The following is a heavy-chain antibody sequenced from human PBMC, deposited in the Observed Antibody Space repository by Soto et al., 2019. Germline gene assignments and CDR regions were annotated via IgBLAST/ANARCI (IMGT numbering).Heavy chain of an antibody. CDR3: ARAPVGLDTISYFDY. J-gene: IGHJ4*02. CDR2: IYNGGST. Sequence: PSETLSLTCTVSGDSVSCVGFHWAWLRRPPGKGLEWIGYIYNGGSTYYRPSLESRMQMSLDATRNHYSLRLTSVTAADTAVYFCARAPVGLDTISYFDYWGQGKLVTVSS. CDR1: GDSVSCVGFH. D-gene: IGHD3-3*01. V-gene: IGHV4-30-4*01.